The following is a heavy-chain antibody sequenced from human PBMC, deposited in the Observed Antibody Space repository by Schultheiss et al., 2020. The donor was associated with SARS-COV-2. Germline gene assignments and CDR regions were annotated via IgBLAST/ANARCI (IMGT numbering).Heavy chain of an antibody. J-gene: IGHJ6*03. D-gene: IGHD5-12*01. CDR2: INHSGST. V-gene: IGHV4-34*01. CDR1: GGSFSDYC. CDR3: ARDSGYDFDYYYYYMDV. Sequence: SETLSLTCAVYGGSFSDYCWTWIRQPPGKGLEWIGEINHSGSTNYNPSLKSRVTISVDTSKIQFSLQLNSVTPEDTAVYYCARDSGYDFDYYYYYMDVWGKGTTVTVSS.